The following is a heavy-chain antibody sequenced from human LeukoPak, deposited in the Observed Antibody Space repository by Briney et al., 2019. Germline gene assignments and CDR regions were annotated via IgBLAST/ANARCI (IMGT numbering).Heavy chain of an antibody. Sequence: SETLSLTCTVSSGSISSSSYYWGWIRQPPGKGLEWIGSIYYSGSTYYNPSLKSRVTISVDKSQNQWSLKLSSVTAAATAMYYCATSPYYDILTGYYLEYYFDYWGQGTLVTVSS. D-gene: IGHD3-9*01. V-gene: IGHV4-39*01. CDR3: ATSPYYDILTGYYLEYYFDY. CDR2: IYYSGST. J-gene: IGHJ4*02. CDR1: SGSISSSSYY.